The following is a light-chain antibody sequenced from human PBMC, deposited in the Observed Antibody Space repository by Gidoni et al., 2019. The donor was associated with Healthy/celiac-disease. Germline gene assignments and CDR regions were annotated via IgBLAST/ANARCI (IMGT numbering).Light chain of an antibody. J-gene: IGKJ1*01. CDR1: QSVSSN. Sequence: EIVMTQSPATLSVSPGERATLSCRASQSVSSNLAWYQQKPGQAPRLLIYGASTRATGLPARFSGSGFGKEFTLTISSLQSEDFAVYYCQQYNNWWTFGQGAKVEIK. V-gene: IGKV3-15*01. CDR2: GAS. CDR3: QQYNNWWT.